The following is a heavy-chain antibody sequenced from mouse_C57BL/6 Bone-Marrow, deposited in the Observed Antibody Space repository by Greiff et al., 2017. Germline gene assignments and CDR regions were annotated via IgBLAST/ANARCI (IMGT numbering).Heavy chain of an antibody. CDR2: INYDGSST. CDR1: GFTFSDYY. CDR3: AREYSNYAMDY. J-gene: IGHJ4*01. V-gene: IGHV5-16*01. Sequence: EVQLVESEGGLVQPGSSLKLSCTASGFTFSDYYMAWVRQVPEKGLEWVANINYDGSSTYYLDSLKSRFIVSRDNAKNILYLQMSSLKSEYTATYYCAREYSNYAMDYWGQGTSVTVSS. D-gene: IGHD2-5*01.